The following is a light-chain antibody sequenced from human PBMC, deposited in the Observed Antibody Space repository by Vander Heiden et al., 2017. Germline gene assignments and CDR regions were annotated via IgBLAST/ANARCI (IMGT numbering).Light chain of an antibody. V-gene: IGKV2-28*01. J-gene: IGKJ4*01. Sequence: DVVVLPSPPALPVTPGEPASSACRSSQSSLHRNGYNYLDWYLQKPGQSPQLLIYLGSNRASGVPDRFSGSGSGTDFTLKISRVEAEDVGVYYCRQALQTLFTFGGGTKVEIK. CDR2: LGS. CDR3: RQALQTLFT. CDR1: QSSLHRNGYNY.